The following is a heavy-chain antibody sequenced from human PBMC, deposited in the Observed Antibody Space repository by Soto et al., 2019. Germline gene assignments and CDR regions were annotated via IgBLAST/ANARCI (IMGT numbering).Heavy chain of an antibody. D-gene: IGHD1-20*01. CDR3: AAVLPHLDNWKLRFDP. CDR1: GFTFTSSA. V-gene: IGHV1-58*01. J-gene: IGHJ5*02. Sequence: QMQLVQPGPEVKKPGTSVKGSCKASGFTFTSSAVQWVRQARGQRGEWIGWIVVGSGNTNYAQKFQERVTITRDMSTSTAYMGLSSLRSEDTAVYYWAAVLPHLDNWKLRFDPWGQGTLVPVSS. CDR2: IVVGSGNT.